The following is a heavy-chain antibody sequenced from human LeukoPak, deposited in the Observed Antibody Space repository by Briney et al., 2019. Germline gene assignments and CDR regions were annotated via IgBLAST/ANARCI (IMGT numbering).Heavy chain of an antibody. J-gene: IGHJ4*02. V-gene: IGHV1-18*01. D-gene: IGHD6-13*01. CDR3: ARITSSGWSYYFDY. Sequence: ASVKVSCKASGYTFPSYGISWVRQAPGQGLEWMGWIIAYNGNTNYAQKLQGRVTMTTDTSTSTAYMELRSLRSDDTAVYYCARITSSGWSYYFDYWGQGTLVTVSS. CDR1: GYTFPSYG. CDR2: IIAYNGNT.